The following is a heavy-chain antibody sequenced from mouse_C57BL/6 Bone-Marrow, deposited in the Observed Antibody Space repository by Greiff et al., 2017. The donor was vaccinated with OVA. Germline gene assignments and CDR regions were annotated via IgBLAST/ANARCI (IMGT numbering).Heavy chain of an antibody. V-gene: IGHV1-53*01. D-gene: IGHD2-2*01. J-gene: IGHJ2*01. CDR1: GYTFTSYW. Sequence: QVQLQQSGAELARPGASVKLSCKASGYTFTSYWMHWVKQRPGQGLEWIGNINPSNGGTNYNEKFKSKATLTVDKSSSTAYMQLSSLTSEDSAVYYCAGGTGYYFDYWGQGTTLTVSS. CDR3: AGGTGYYFDY. CDR2: INPSNGGT.